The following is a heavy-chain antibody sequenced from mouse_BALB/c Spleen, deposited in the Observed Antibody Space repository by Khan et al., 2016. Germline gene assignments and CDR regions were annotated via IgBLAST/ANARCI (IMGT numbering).Heavy chain of an antibody. CDR1: GYSITSDYA. J-gene: IGHJ4*01. Sequence: EVQLVESGPGLVKPSQSLSLTCTVTGYSITSDYAWNWIRQFPGNRLEWMGYISYSGSTSYNPSLKSRISITRDTSKNQFFLQLNSVTSEDTATXYYARSDYGDKDAMDYWGQGTSVTVSS. CDR3: ARSDYGDKDAMDY. V-gene: IGHV3-2*02. CDR2: ISYSGST. D-gene: IGHD1-1*01.